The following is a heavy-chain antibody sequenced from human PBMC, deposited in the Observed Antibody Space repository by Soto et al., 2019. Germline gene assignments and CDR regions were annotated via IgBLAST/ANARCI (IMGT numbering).Heavy chain of an antibody. CDR1: GYSFTTSG. Sequence: QAQLVQSGAEVKEPGASVKVSCKASGYSFTTSGITWVRQAPGQGLEWMGWISTYNGNTNYAQKLQDRVTPTTDTSTSTAYMELRSLRSDAAAVYHCARRRYGDYAYWGQGTL. J-gene: IGHJ4*02. V-gene: IGHV1-18*01. CDR3: ARRRYGDYAY. CDR2: ISTYNGNT. D-gene: IGHD4-17*01.